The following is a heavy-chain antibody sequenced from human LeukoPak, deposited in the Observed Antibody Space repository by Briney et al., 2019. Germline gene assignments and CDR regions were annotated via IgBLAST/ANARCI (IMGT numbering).Heavy chain of an antibody. J-gene: IGHJ6*03. CDR3: ARGSRYFGPYYYYYYMDV. D-gene: IGHD3-9*01. Sequence: GASVKVSCKASGYTFTGYYMHWVRQAPGQGLEWMGWINPNSGGTNYAQKFQGRVTMTRDTSISTAYMELSRLRSDDTAVYYCARGSRYFGPYYYYYYMDVWGKGTTVTISS. V-gene: IGHV1-2*02. CDR2: INPNSGGT. CDR1: GYTFTGYY.